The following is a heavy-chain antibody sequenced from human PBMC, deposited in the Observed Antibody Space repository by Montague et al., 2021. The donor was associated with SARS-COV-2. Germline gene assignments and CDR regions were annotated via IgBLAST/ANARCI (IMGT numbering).Heavy chain of an antibody. V-gene: IGHV3-30*03. D-gene: IGHD1-26*01. Sequence: SLRLSCAASGFPLNTRAMHWVRQAPGKGLEWVAVTSFDEKKKYYAASAKGRFTISRDNSKNTLYLQMNSLTVDDPAMYYCARVSRVGATYLYYGMDVWGRGTTVTVSS. CDR1: GFPLNTRA. CDR3: ARVSRVGATYLYYGMDV. J-gene: IGHJ6*02. CDR2: TSFDEKKK.